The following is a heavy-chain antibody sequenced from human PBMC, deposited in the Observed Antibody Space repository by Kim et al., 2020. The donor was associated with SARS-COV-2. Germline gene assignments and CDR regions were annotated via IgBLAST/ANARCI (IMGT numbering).Heavy chain of an antibody. Sequence: YAQKLQGRVTMTTDTSTSTAYMELRSLRSDDTAVYYCARDLNRYLYYFDYWGQGTLVTVSS. CDR3: ARDLNRYLYYFDY. J-gene: IGHJ4*02. V-gene: IGHV1-18*01. D-gene: IGHD3-16*02.